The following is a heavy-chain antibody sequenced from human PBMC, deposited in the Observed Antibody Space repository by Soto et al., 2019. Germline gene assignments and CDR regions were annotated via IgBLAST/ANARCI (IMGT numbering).Heavy chain of an antibody. D-gene: IGHD5-18*01. CDR2: ISSSSSYI. Sequence: EVQLVESGGGLVKPGGSLRLSCAASGLTFSSYSMNWVRQAPGKGLEWVSSISSSSSYIYYADSVKGRFTISRDNAKISLYLQMNSLRAEDTAVYYCARDNRASYGELWGQGTLVTVSS. CDR1: GLTFSSYS. J-gene: IGHJ4*02. V-gene: IGHV3-21*01. CDR3: ARDNRASYGEL.